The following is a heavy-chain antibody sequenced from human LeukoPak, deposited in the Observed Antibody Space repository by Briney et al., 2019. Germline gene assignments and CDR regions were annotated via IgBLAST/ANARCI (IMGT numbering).Heavy chain of an antibody. Sequence: SETLSLTCAVYGGSFSGYYWSWIRQPPGKGLEWIGEINHSGSTNYNPSLKSRVTISVDTSKNQFSLKLSSVTAADTAVYYCARTGLATRGHDYWGQGTLVTVSS. CDR1: GGSFSGYY. CDR2: INHSGST. J-gene: IGHJ4*02. D-gene: IGHD5-12*01. V-gene: IGHV4-34*01. CDR3: ARTGLATRGHDY.